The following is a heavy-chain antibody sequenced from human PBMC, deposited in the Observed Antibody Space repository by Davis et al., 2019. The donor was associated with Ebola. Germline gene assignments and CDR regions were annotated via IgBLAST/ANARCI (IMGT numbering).Heavy chain of an antibody. J-gene: IGHJ5*02. V-gene: IGHV3-9*01. CDR1: GFTFDDYA. D-gene: IGHD4-17*01. CDR3: AKDQGGPYGDYGWFDP. Sequence: PGGSLRLSCAASGFTFDDYAMHWVRQAPGKGLEWVSGISWNSGSIGYADSVKGLFTISRDNAKNSLYLQMNSLRAEDTALYYCAKDQGGPYGDYGWFDPWGQGTLVTVSS. CDR2: ISWNSGSI.